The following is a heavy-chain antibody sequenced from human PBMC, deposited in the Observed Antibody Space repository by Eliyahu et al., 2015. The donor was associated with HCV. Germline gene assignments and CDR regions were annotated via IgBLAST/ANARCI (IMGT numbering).Heavy chain of an antibody. Sequence: EVQLVESGGGLVQPGGSLRLSCAASGFTFSXYDMHWVRQVTGEGLEWVSAIDIAGDPYYAGSVKGRFTISRENARDSVYLQLNSLRAGDTAVYFCARAFSGYDGRYFWYFDVWGRGTLVTVSS. D-gene: IGHD5-12*01. CDR2: IDIAGDP. V-gene: IGHV3-13*05. CDR1: GFTFSXYD. CDR3: ARAFSGYDGRYFWYFDV. J-gene: IGHJ2*01.